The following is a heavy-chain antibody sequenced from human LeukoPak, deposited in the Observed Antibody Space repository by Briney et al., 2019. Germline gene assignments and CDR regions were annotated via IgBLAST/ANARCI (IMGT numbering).Heavy chain of an antibody. CDR1: GGTFSSYA. J-gene: IGHJ5*02. CDR2: IIPIFGTA. V-gene: IGHV1-69*06. Sequence: ASVKVSCKASGGTFSSYAISWVRQAPGQGLEWMGGIIPIFGTANYAQKFQGRVTLTADKSTSTAYMELSSLRSEDTAVYYCAGGGITMVRGAPYNWFDPWGQGTLVTVSS. D-gene: IGHD3-10*01. CDR3: AGGGITMVRGAPYNWFDP.